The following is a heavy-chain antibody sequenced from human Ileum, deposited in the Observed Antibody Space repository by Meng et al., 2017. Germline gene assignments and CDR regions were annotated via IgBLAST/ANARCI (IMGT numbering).Heavy chain of an antibody. CDR2: ISSSGSTI. Sequence: GGSLRLSCAASGLTFSSYEMNWVRQAPGKGLEWVSYISSSGSTIYYADSVKGRFTISRDNAKNSLYLQMNSLRAEDTAVYYCARAGGAGGPFDYWGQGTLVTVSS. J-gene: IGHJ4*02. CDR1: GLTFSSYE. D-gene: IGHD1-26*01. V-gene: IGHV3-48*03. CDR3: ARAGGAGGPFDY.